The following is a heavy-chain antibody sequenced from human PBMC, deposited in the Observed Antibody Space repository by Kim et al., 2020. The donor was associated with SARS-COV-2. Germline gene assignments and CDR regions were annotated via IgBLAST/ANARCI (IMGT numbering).Heavy chain of an antibody. D-gene: IGHD2-2*01. J-gene: IGHJ6*02. CDR3: ASMDAEHYGMDV. CDR1: GYSFTSYW. V-gene: IGHV5-10-1*01. Sequence: GESLKISCKGSGYSFTSYWISWVRQMPGKGLEWMGRIDPSDSYTNYSPSFQGHVTISADKSISTAYLQWSSLKASDTAMYYCASMDAEHYGMDVWGQGTTVTVSS. CDR2: IDPSDSYT.